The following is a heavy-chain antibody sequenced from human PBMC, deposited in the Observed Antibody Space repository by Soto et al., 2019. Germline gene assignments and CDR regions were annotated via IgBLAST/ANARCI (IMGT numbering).Heavy chain of an antibody. D-gene: IGHD2-8*02. V-gene: IGHV1-18*01. CDR1: GYTFTSYG. J-gene: IGHJ6*04. Sequence: QVQLVQSGAEVKKPGASVKVSCKASGYTFTSYGISWVRQAPGQGLEWMGWISAYNGNTNYAQKLQGRVTMTRDTSSSTAYMELRVLIADDTAVYYCARVPGPPDYYYGKDVWGDGTTVTVSS. CDR3: ARVPGPPDYYYGKDV. CDR2: ISAYNGNT.